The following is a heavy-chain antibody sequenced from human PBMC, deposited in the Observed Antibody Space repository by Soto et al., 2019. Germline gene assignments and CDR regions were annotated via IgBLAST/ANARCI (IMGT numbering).Heavy chain of an antibody. CDR3: AREEYCSSTSCYTGGYYYYGMDV. CDR1: GFTFSSYE. CDR2: ISSSGSTI. V-gene: IGHV3-48*03. Sequence: GGSLRLSCAASGFTFSSYEMNWVRQAPGKGLEWVSYISSSGSTIYYADSVKGRFTISRDNAKNSLYLQMNSLRAEDTAVYYCAREEYCSSTSCYTGGYYYYGMDVWGQGTTVTVSS. D-gene: IGHD2-2*02. J-gene: IGHJ6*02.